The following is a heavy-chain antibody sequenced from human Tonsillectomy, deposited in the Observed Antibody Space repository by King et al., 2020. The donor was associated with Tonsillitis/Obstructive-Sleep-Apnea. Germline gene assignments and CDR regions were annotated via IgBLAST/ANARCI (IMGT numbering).Heavy chain of an antibody. Sequence: VQLVESGGGLVQPGGSLRLSCAASGFTFTTYAMSWVRQAPGKGLEWVSGISGSGGSTYYADSVKGRFTISRDNSKNTLYLQMNSLRAEDTAVYYCAKDGQYHDSTLAEYFHHWGQGTLVTVSS. J-gene: IGHJ1*01. D-gene: IGHD3-22*01. V-gene: IGHV3-23*04. CDR3: AKDGQYHDSTLAEYFHH. CDR1: GFTFTTYA. CDR2: ISGSGGST.